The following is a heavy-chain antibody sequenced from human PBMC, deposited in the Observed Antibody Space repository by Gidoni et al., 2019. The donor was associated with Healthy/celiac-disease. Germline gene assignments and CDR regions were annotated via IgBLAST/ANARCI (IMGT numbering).Heavy chain of an antibody. CDR3: ARVAAVAGEREYYFDY. J-gene: IGHJ4*02. V-gene: IGHV3-48*02. CDR1: GFTFSSYS. Sequence: EVQLVESGGGLVQPGGSLRLSCAASGFTFSSYSMNWVRQAPGKGLEWVSYISSSSSTIYYADSVKGRFTISRDNAKNSLYLQMNSLRDEDTAVYYCARVAAVAGEREYYFDYWGQGTLVTVSS. D-gene: IGHD6-19*01. CDR2: ISSSSSTI.